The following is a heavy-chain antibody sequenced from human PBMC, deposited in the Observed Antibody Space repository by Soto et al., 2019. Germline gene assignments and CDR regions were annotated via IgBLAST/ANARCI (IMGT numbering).Heavy chain of an antibody. V-gene: IGHV4-39*01. CDR2: IYYSGST. J-gene: IGHJ6*02. CDR1: RGYISSSSYY. CDR3: ARHKARPLYYYYYYGMDV. D-gene: IGHD6-6*01. Sequence: PPATLSLNFTVSRGYISSSSYYWRRIREPAEKRLEWIGSIYYSGSTYYNPSLKSRVTITVETSKNPFSLKLSSVPAADTAVYYCARHKARPLYYYYYYGMDVWGQGNTVTVSS.